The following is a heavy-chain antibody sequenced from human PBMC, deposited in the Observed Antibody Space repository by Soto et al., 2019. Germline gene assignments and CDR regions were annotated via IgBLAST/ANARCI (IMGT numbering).Heavy chain of an antibody. CDR3: AKAPTSTTVTKGYYYSYYMGV. D-gene: IGHD4-17*01. Sequence: EVQLVESGGGLVQPGGSLRLSCAASGFTFSNYAMSWVRQAPGKGLEWVSGISGSGGSTYYADSVKGRFTISRDNSKNMLYLQMNSLRAEDTAVYYCAKAPTSTTVTKGYYYSYYMGVWGQGTTVTVSS. CDR1: GFTFSNYA. J-gene: IGHJ6*03. V-gene: IGHV3-23*04. CDR2: ISGSGGST.